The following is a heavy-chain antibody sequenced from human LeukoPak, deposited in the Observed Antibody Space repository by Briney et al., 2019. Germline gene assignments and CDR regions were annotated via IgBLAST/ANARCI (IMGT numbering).Heavy chain of an antibody. CDR3: ARVADGDKYGGRDY. CDR1: GFTFSSYA. CDR2: ISSTSSYI. V-gene: IGHV3-21*01. D-gene: IGHD5-24*01. Sequence: GGSLRLSCAASGFTFSSYAMHWVRQAPGKGLEWVSSISSTSSYIYFADSVKGRFTISRDNGKDVVSLQMNSLRVEDTAVYYCARVADGDKYGGRDYWGQGALVIVSS. J-gene: IGHJ4*02.